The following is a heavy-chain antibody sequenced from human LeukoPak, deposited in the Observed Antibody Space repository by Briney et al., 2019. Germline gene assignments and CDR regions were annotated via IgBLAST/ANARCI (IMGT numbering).Heavy chain of an antibody. CDR2: IIPIFGTA. CDR1: AGTFSSYA. J-gene: IGHJ4*02. V-gene: IGHV1-69*06. Sequence: SVKVSCKASAGTFSSYAISWVRQAPGPGLEWMGGIIPIFGTANYAQKFQGRVTITADKSTSTAYMELNSLRAEDTAVYYCARDPVTGTTGYFDYWGQGTLVTVSS. CDR3: ARDPVTGTTGYFDY. D-gene: IGHD2/OR15-2a*01.